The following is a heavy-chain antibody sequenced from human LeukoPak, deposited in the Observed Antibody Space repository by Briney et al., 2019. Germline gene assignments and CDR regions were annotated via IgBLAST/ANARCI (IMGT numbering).Heavy chain of an antibody. D-gene: IGHD6-19*01. CDR1: SGSISSYY. Sequence: SETLSLTCTVSSGSISSYYWSWIRQPPGKGLEWIGYIYYSGSTNYNPSLKSRVTISVDTSKNQFSLKLSSVTAADTAVYYCARGQAGRDAFDIWGQGTMVTVSS. CDR3: ARGQAGRDAFDI. V-gene: IGHV4-59*01. J-gene: IGHJ3*02. CDR2: IYYSGST.